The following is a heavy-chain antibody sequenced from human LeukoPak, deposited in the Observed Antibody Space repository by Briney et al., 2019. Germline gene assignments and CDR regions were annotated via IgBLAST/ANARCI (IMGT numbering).Heavy chain of an antibody. V-gene: IGHV3-48*03. J-gene: IGHJ4*02. CDR2: ISSSGSTI. CDR3: ARGDSGSYYFDY. CDR1: GFTFSSYE. D-gene: IGHD1-26*01. Sequence: GGSLRLSCAASGFTFSSYEMIWVRQAPGKGLEWVSYISSSGSTIYYADSVKGRFTISRDNAKNSLYLQMNSLRAEDTAVYYCARGDSGSYYFDYWGQGTLVTVSS.